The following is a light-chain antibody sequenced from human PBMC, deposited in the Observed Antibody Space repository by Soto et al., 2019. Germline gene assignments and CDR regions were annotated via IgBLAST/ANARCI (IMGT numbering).Light chain of an antibody. CDR2: GTT. J-gene: IGKJ2*01. CDR3: QQYGHWPPYT. V-gene: IGKV3-15*01. Sequence: EIVMTQSPATLSVSPGERVTLSCRASRSVSRKLAWYQQKPGQAPRLLIYGTTTRATGIPARFSGSGSGTEFTLTISSLQSEDFGIYYCQQYGHWPPYTFGQGTTLETK. CDR1: RSVSRK.